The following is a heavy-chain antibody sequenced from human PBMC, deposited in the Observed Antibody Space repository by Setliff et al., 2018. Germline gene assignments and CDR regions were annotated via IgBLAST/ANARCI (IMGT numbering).Heavy chain of an antibody. V-gene: IGHV5-51*01. D-gene: IGHD5-12*01. CDR2: IHPSNSDT. Sequence: GESLKISCKGSGYSFTDYWIGWVRQMPGEGLERMGIIHPSNSDTVYSPSFQGQVTISADRSITTAYLQWSSLKASDTAIYYCARNRVALYDAFDIRGQGTMVTVSS. CDR1: GYSFTDYW. CDR3: ARNRVALYDAFDI. J-gene: IGHJ3*02.